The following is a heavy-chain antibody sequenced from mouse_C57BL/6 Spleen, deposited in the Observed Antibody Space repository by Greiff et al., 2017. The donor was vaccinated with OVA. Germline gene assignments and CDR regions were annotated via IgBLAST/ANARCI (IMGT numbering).Heavy chain of an antibody. J-gene: IGHJ3*01. CDR3: TTYGSYVDWIAY. Sequence: VQLQQSGAELVRPGASVKLSCTASGFNFKDYYMHWVKQRPEQGLEWIGRIDPEDGDTEYDQKFQGKATVTADTSSNTAYLQLSSLTSEDSAVYYCTTYGSYVDWIAYWGQGTLVTVSA. V-gene: IGHV14-1*01. CDR2: IDPEDGDT. D-gene: IGHD1-1*02. CDR1: GFNFKDYY.